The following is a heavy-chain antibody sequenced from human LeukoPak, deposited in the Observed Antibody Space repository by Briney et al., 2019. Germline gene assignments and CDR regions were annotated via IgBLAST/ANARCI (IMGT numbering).Heavy chain of an antibody. V-gene: IGHV1-46*01. D-gene: IGHD3-22*01. CDR2: INPSGGST. CDR3: ARVIGEDYYDSSVYRDAFDI. J-gene: IGHJ3*02. Sequence: ASVKVSCKASGYTFTNYYMNWVRQAPGQGLEWMGIINPSGGSTSYAQRFQGRVTMTRDMSTSTVYMDLSSLRSEDTAVYFCARVIGEDYYDSSVYRDAFDIWGQGTMVTVSS. CDR1: GYTFTNYY.